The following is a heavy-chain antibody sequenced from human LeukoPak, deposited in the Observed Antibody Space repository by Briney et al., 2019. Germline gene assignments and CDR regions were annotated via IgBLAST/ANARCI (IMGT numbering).Heavy chain of an antibody. V-gene: IGHV3-23*01. Sequence: GGSLRLSCAASGFTFSSYGMSWVRQAPGKGLEWVSAISGSGGSTYYADSVKGRFTISRDNSKNTLYLQMNSLRAEDTAVYYCAKLGKTENHYGSGRFSYYYYMDVWGKGTTVTISS. CDR1: GFTFSSYG. J-gene: IGHJ6*03. CDR2: ISGSGGST. CDR3: AKLGKTENHYGSGRFSYYYYMDV. D-gene: IGHD3-10*01.